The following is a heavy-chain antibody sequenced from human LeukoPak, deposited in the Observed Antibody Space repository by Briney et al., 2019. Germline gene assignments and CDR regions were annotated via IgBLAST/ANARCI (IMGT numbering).Heavy chain of an antibody. D-gene: IGHD4-17*01. Sequence: GGSLRLSCAASGFTFSSYSMNWVRQAPGKGLEWVSSISVSNNYIYYADSVKGRFTTSRDTAKNSLYLQMDSLRAEDTAVYYCARDQYGDYAMDVWGKGTTVTVSS. CDR3: ARDQYGDYAMDV. V-gene: IGHV3-21*01. CDR1: GFTFSSYS. J-gene: IGHJ6*04. CDR2: ISVSNNYI.